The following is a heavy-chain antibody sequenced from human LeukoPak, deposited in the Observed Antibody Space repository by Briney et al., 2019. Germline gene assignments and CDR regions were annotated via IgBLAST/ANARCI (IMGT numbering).Heavy chain of an antibody. J-gene: IGHJ1*01. CDR2: IYYSGST. Sequence: PSETLSLTCTVSGGSISSSSYYWGWIRQPPGKGLEWIGSIYYSGSTYYNPSLKSRVTISVDTSKNQFSLKLSSVTAADTALYYCARDSYYYDSSGYQHWGQGTLVTVSS. V-gene: IGHV4-39*07. CDR1: GGSISSSSYY. D-gene: IGHD3-22*01. CDR3: ARDSYYYDSSGYQH.